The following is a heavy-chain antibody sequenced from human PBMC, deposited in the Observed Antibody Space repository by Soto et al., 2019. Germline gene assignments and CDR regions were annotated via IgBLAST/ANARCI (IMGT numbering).Heavy chain of an antibody. CDR3: ARATWIQLRDFDY. J-gene: IGHJ4*02. D-gene: IGHD5-18*01. CDR2: INHSGST. V-gene: IGHV4-34*01. Sequence: PSETLSLTCAVYGGSFSGYYWSWIRQPPGKGLEWIGEINHSGSTNYNPSLKSRVTISVDTSKNQFSLKLSSVTAADTAVYYCARATWIQLRDFDYWGQGTLVTVSS. CDR1: GGSFSGYY.